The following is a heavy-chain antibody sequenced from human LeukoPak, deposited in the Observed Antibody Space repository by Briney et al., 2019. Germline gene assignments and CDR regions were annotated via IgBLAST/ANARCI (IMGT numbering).Heavy chain of an antibody. J-gene: IGHJ5*02. V-gene: IGHV1-18*01. Sequence: ASVKVSCKASGYTFTSYGITWVRQAPGQGLEWMGWINTYNGDTDYPHKLQGRVTITTDTSTGTAYMEVRSLRSDDTAVYYCARWRGFTGSADENWFDPWGQGTLVTVSS. D-gene: IGHD1-14*01. CDR1: GYTFTSYG. CDR2: INTYNGDT. CDR3: ARWRGFTGSADENWFDP.